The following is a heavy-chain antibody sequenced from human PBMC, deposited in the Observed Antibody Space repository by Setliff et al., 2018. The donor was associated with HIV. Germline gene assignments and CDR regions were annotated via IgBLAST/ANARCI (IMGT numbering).Heavy chain of an antibody. V-gene: IGHV4-31*11. CDR2: IDYSGSA. CDR1: GVSITSATYY. D-gene: IGHD1-26*01. CDR3: ARGRKAVGDWYGWYFDL. J-gene: IGHJ2*01. Sequence: TSETLSLTCAVSGVSITSATYYWSWIRHSPGKGLEWIGYIDYSGSAFYNPSLKSRLTISRDTSKNQFSLRMKSVTAADTAVYYCARGRKAVGDWYGWYFDLWGRGTLVTVSS.